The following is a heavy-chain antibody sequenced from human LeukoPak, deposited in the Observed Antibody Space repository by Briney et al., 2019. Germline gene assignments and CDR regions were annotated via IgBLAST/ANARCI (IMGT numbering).Heavy chain of an antibody. J-gene: IGHJ4*02. Sequence: ASLKVSCKASGYTFSTYGISWVRQAPGQGLEWMGWISAYNGHTNYAQKFQGRVTMTTDTSTSKAYMELTSLTSDDTAVYYCARDKDLGAVAGTFDYWGQGTLVTVSS. CDR2: ISAYNGHT. CDR3: ARDKDLGAVAGTFDY. D-gene: IGHD6-19*01. CDR1: GYTFSTYG. V-gene: IGHV1-18*01.